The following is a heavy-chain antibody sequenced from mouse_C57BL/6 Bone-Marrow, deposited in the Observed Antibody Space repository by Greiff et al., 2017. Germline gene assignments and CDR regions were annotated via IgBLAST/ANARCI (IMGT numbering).Heavy chain of an antibody. V-gene: IGHV14-4*01. J-gene: IGHJ2*01. CDR2: LDPEIGDT. D-gene: IGHD2-3*01. CDR1: GFNIKDDY. Sequence: EVKLQESGAELVRPGASVKLSCKASGFNIKDDYIHWVKQRPEQGLEWLGWLDPEIGDTEYASKFQGKATIPSYTSSNTAYLQLSSLTSEDTAVYYCSSFDGNYFDFWGQGTPLTVAS. CDR3: SSFDGNYFDF.